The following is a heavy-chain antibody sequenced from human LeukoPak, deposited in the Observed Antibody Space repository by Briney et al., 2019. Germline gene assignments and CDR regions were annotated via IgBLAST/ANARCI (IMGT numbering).Heavy chain of an antibody. J-gene: IGHJ4*02. Sequence: SVKVSCKASGGTFSGYAISWVRQAPGQGLEWMGRIIPIFGTANYAQKFQGRVTITTDESTSTAYMELSSLRSEDTAVYYCARDQLVTPYEYYFDYWGQGTLVTVSS. CDR2: IIPIFGTA. CDR1: GGTFSGYA. V-gene: IGHV1-69*05. CDR3: ARDQLVTPYEYYFDY. D-gene: IGHD4-23*01.